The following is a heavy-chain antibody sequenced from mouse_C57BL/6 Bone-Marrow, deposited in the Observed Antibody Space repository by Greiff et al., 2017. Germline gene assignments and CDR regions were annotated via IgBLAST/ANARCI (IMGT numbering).Heavy chain of an antibody. J-gene: IGHJ3*01. CDR1: GFTFSSYG. CDR2: ISSGGSYT. Sequence: EVKLVESGGDLVKPGGSLKLSCAASGFTFSSYGMSWVRQTPDKRLEWVATISSGGSYTYYPDSVKGRFTISRDNAKNTLYLQMSSLKSEDTAMYYCARLRGNYVPFFAYWGQGTLVTVSA. D-gene: IGHD2-1*01. CDR3: ARLRGNYVPFFAY. V-gene: IGHV5-6*01.